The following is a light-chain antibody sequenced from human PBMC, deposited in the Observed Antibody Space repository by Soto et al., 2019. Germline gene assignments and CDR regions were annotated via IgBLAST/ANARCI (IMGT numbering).Light chain of an antibody. Sequence: EIVLTQSPATLSLSPGERATLSCRASQSLSTYLAWYQQKPGQTPRLLIYDASNRAAGIPARFSGSGSGTDFTLTISSLEPEDFAVYYCQQRSSWPLFTFGHGTRLEIK. J-gene: IGKJ5*01. CDR2: DAS. CDR1: QSLSTY. V-gene: IGKV3-11*01. CDR3: QQRSSWPLFT.